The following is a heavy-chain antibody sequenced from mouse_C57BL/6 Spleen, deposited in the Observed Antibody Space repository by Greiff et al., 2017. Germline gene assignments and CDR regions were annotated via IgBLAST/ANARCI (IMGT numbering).Heavy chain of an antibody. D-gene: IGHD4-1*01. CDR2: ISDGGSYT. Sequence: EVNLVESGGGLVKPGGSLKLSCAASGFTFSSYAMSWVRQTPEKRLEWVATISDGGSYTYYPDNVKGRFTISRDNAKNNLYLQMSHLKSEDTAMYYCARDELGGYFDYWGQGTTLTVSS. J-gene: IGHJ2*01. CDR3: ARDELGGYFDY. CDR1: GFTFSSYA. V-gene: IGHV5-4*01.